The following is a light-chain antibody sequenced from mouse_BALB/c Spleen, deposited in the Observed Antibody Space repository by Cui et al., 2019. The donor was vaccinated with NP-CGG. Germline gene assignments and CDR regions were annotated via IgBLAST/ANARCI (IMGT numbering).Light chain of an antibody. CDR1: TGAVTTSNY. V-gene: IGLV1*01. CDR2: GTN. J-gene: IGLJ1*01. CDR3: ALWYSNHWV. Sequence: AVVTHESAFTTSPGETVTLTCRSSTGAVTTSNYANWVQEKPDHLFTGLIGGTNNRVPGVPARFSGSLIGDKAALTITGAQTEDEAIYFCALWYSNHWVFGGGTKLTVL.